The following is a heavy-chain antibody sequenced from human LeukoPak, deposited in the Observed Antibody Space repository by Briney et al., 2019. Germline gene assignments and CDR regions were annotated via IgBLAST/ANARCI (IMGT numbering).Heavy chain of an antibody. CDR2: IYYSGST. V-gene: IGHV4-59*01. CDR1: GGSISSYY. Sequence: PSETLSLTCTVSGGSISSYYWSWIRQPPGKGLEWIGYIYYSGSTNYNPSLKSRVTISVDTSKNQFSLKLSSVTAADTAVYYCARAPDPYHFDYWGQGTLVTVSS. J-gene: IGHJ4*02. CDR3: ARAPDPYHFDY.